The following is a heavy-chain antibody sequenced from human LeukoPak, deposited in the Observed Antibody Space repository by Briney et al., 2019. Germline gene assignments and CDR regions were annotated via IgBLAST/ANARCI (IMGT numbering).Heavy chain of an antibody. J-gene: IGHJ4*01. D-gene: IGHD2-2*01. CDR2: IYYSGST. Sequence: SETLSLTCSVSGGSISSYYWSWIRQPPGKGLEWIGYIYYSGSTNYNPSLKSRVTISVDTSKNQFSLKLSSVTAADTAVYYCARDRSSWGYYFDYWGQGTLVTVSS. V-gene: IGHV4-59*01. CDR3: ARDRSSWGYYFDY. CDR1: GGSISSYY.